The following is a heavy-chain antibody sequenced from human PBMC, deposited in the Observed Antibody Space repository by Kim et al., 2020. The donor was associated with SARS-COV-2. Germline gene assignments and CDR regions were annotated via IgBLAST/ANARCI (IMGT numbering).Heavy chain of an antibody. CDR3: ARGRYSSSAEGDDAFDI. J-gene: IGHJ3*02. CDR2: MNPNSGNT. D-gene: IGHD6-6*01. Sequence: ASVKVSCKASGYTFTSYDINWVRQATGQGLEWMGWMNPNSGNTGYAQKFQGRVTMTRNTSISTAYMELSSLRSEDTAVYYCARGRYSSSAEGDDAFDIWGQGTMVTVSS. V-gene: IGHV1-8*01. CDR1: GYTFTSYD.